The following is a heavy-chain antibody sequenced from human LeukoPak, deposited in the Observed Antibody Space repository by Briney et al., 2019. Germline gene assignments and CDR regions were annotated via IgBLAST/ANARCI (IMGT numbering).Heavy chain of an antibody. J-gene: IGHJ4*02. CDR2: INGYGSST. CDR3: ARDAPGNTALDY. V-gene: IGHV3-74*01. CDR1: GFTFISYW. Sequence: GGSLRLSCAASGFTFISYWMHWVRQAPGKGLVWVSRINGYGSSTDFADSVKGRFTISRDNARNTLYLQMNSLRAEDTAVYYCARDAPGNTALDYWGQGTLVTVSS. D-gene: IGHD5-18*01.